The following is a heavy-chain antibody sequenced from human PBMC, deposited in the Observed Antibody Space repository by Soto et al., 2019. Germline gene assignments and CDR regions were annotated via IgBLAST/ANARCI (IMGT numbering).Heavy chain of an antibody. J-gene: IGHJ6*02. CDR2: ISTSGSTI. D-gene: IGHD6-13*01. V-gene: IGHV3-11*01. CDR3: ARDRSASWYGRGYHYYGMDV. CDR1: GFTFSDHY. Sequence: QVQLVESGGCLVKPGGSLRLSCEASGFTFSDHYMSWIRQAPGKGLECVSYISTSGSTIYNADSVEGRFTISRDNDKNSLYLQMNSLRAEDTAVYYCARDRSASWYGRGYHYYGMDVWGQGTTVTVTS.